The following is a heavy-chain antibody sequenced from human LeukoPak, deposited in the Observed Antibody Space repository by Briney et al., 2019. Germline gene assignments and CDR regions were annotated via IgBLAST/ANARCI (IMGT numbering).Heavy chain of an antibody. CDR1: GFTFDDYA. Sequence: GRSLRLSCAASGFTFDDYAMHWVRQAPGKGLEWVSGISWNSGSIGYADSVKGRFTISRDNAKNSLYLQMNSLRAEDTALYYCAKSNSSGCLFYWGQGTLVTVSS. V-gene: IGHV3-9*01. CDR3: AKSNSSGCLFY. J-gene: IGHJ4*02. D-gene: IGHD6-19*01. CDR2: ISWNSGSI.